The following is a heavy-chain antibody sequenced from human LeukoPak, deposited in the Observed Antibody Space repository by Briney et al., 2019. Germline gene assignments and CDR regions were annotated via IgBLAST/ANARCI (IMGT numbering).Heavy chain of an antibody. CDR1: GFTVSSNY. V-gene: IGHV3-48*04. CDR3: ARDRGSITMVRGVNYY. J-gene: IGHJ4*02. D-gene: IGHD3-10*01. Sequence: GGSLRLSCAASGFTVSSNYMSWVRQAPGKGLEWVSYISSGSETIYYADSVKGRFTISRDNAKNSLFLQMNSLRAEDTAVYYCARDRGSITMVRGVNYYWGQGTLVTVSS. CDR2: ISSGSETI.